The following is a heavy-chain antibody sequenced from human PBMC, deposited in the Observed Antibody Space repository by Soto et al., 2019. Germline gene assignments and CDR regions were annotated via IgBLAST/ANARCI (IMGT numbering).Heavy chain of an antibody. CDR2: ISGSGGST. J-gene: IGHJ6*03. D-gene: IGHD6-19*01. CDR3: AASAAVAGRNYHYYMDV. V-gene: IGHV3-23*01. Sequence: GGSLRLSCAASGFTFSSYAMSWVRQAPGKGLEWVSAISGSGGSTYYADSVKGRFTISRDNSKNTLYLQMNSLRAEDTAVYYCAASAAVAGRNYHYYMDVWGKGTTVTVSS. CDR1: GFTFSSYA.